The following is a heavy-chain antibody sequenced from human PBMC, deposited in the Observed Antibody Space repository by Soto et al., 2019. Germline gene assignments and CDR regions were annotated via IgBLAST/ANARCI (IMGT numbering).Heavy chain of an antibody. Sequence: QVQLVQSGAEVKKPESSVKVSCKAPGGTFSTYAISWVRQAPGQGLEWMGGGIPMFGTANYAQRFQDRVTITADTSTNTVYMELSSLRPEDTAVYFCASGIQLWLRRINNGYSGWGQGTLVTVSS. V-gene: IGHV1-69*14. D-gene: IGHD5-18*01. CDR2: GIPMFGTA. J-gene: IGHJ4*02. CDR3: ASGIQLWLRRINNGYSG. CDR1: GGTFSTYA.